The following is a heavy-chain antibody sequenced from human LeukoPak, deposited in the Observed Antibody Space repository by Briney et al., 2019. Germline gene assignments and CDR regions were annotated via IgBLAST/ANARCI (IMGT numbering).Heavy chain of an antibody. CDR2: IYYSGST. Sequence: PSETLSLTCTVSGGSISSSSYYWGWIRQPPGKGLEWIGSIYYSGSTYYNPSLKSRVTISVDTSKNQSSLKLSSVTAADTAVYYCARNQQLANFDYWGQGTLVTVSS. D-gene: IGHD6-13*01. CDR1: GGSISSSSYY. V-gene: IGHV4-39*01. J-gene: IGHJ4*02. CDR3: ARNQQLANFDY.